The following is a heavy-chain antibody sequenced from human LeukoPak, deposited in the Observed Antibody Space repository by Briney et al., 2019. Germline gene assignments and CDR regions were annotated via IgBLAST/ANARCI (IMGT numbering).Heavy chain of an antibody. CDR2: IYSGGST. D-gene: IGHD3-10*01. J-gene: IGHJ6*03. V-gene: IGHV3-53*01. CDR3: ASGSGSYRTPYYYMDV. Sequence: GGCLRLSCVASGFTVSINYMSWVRQAPGKGLEWVSVIYSGGSTDYADSVKGRFTISRDNSKNTLYLQMNSLGVEDTGVYYCASGSGSYRTPYYYMDVWGTGTTVTVSS. CDR1: GFTVSINY.